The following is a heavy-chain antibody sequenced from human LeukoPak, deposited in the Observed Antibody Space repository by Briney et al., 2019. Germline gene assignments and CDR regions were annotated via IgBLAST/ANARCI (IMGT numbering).Heavy chain of an antibody. CDR2: IYYSGST. V-gene: IGHV4-59*01. CDR3: AGVVEVPAATGLWFDP. Sequence: SETLSLTCTVSGGSIRSYYWSWIRQPPGKGLEWIGYIYYSGSTNYNPSLKSRVTIPEDTSKNQFSLKLSSVTAADTAVYYCAGVVEVPAATGLWFDPWGQGTLVTVFS. J-gene: IGHJ5*02. D-gene: IGHD2-2*01. CDR1: GGSIRSYY.